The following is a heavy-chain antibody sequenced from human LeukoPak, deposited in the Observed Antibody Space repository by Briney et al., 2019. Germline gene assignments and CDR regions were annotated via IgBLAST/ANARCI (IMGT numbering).Heavy chain of an antibody. V-gene: IGHV3-30*04. CDR1: GFTFSSYA. J-gene: IGHJ5*02. Sequence: GGSLRLSCAASGFTFSSYAMHWVRQAPGKGLEWAAVISYDGSNKYYADSVKGRFTISRDNSKNTLYLQMNSLRAEDTAVYYCARDGYYGDYVRIRWFDPWGQGTLVTVSS. CDR3: ARDGYYGDYVRIRWFDP. D-gene: IGHD4-17*01. CDR2: ISYDGSNK.